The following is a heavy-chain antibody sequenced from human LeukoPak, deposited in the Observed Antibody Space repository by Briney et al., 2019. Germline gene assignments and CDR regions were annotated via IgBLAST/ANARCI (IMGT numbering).Heavy chain of an antibody. CDR2: IYYSGST. J-gene: IGHJ6*03. CDR3: ARLPRYCSSTSCYYYYYYYMDV. CDR1: GGSISSSSYY. V-gene: IGHV4-39*01. D-gene: IGHD2-2*01. Sequence: SETLSLTCTVSGGSISSSSYYWGWIRQPPGKGLEWIGSIYYSGSTYYNPSLKSRVTISVDTSKNQFSLKLSSVTAADTAVYYRARLPRYCSSTSCYYYYYYYMDVWGKGTTVTVSS.